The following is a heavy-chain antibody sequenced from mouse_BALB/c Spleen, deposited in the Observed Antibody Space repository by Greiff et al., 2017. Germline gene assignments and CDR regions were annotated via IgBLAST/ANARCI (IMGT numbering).Heavy chain of an antibody. J-gene: IGHJ2*01. V-gene: IGHV5-17*02. CDR1: GFTFSSFG. CDR2: ISSGSSTI. D-gene: IGHD2-2*01. CDR3: ARNWLTRGYYFDY. Sequence: EVQRVESGGGLVQPGGSRKLSCAASGFTFSSFGMHWVRQAPEKGLEWVAYISSGSSTIYYADTVKGRFTISRDNPKNTLFLQMTSLRSEDTAMYYCARNWLTRGYYFDYWGQGTTLTVSS.